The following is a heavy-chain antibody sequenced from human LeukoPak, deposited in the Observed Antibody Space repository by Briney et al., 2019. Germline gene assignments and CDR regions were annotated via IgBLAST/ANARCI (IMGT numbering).Heavy chain of an antibody. CDR2: INPSGGST. J-gene: IGHJ6*03. D-gene: IGHD2-15*01. CDR1: GYTFTSYY. Sequence: ASVKVSFKASGYTFTSYYMHWVRQAPGEGLEWMGIINPSGGSTSYAQKLQGRVTMTTDTSTSTAYMELRSLRSDDTAVYYCARSVTYCSGGSCYSAEYYYYYMDVWGKGTTVTVSS. V-gene: IGHV1-46*01. CDR3: ARSVTYCSGGSCYSAEYYYYYMDV.